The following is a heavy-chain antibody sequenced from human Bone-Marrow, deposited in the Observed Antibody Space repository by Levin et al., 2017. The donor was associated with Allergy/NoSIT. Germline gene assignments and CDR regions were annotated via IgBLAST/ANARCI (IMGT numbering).Heavy chain of an antibody. Sequence: PGGSLRLSCAAAGFTVTSNYMSWVRQAPGKGLEWVSVIYFGDSAFYADSVKGRFTISRDNSGNKLYLQMNNLRAEDTAVYFCARSPPRVTVPGYFDYWGRGTLVTVSS. CDR1: GFTVTSNY. CDR3: ARSPPRVTVPGYFDY. V-gene: IGHV3-53*01. J-gene: IGHJ4*01. D-gene: IGHD6-19*01. CDR2: IYFGDSA.